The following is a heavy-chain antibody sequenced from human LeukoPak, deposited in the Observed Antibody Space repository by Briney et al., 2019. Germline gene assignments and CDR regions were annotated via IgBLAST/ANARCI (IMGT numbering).Heavy chain of an antibody. V-gene: IGHV3-74*01. CDR1: EFTFSSYW. J-gene: IGHJ4*02. CDR3: ASSRGSYQLDY. Sequence: GGSLRLSCAASEFTFSSYWMHWVRQVPGKGLVWVSRLNSDGSDTSYADSVKGRFTISRDNAKNTLYLQMNSLRAEDTALYYCASSRGSYQLDYWGQGTLVTVSS. D-gene: IGHD2-2*01. CDR2: LNSDGSDT.